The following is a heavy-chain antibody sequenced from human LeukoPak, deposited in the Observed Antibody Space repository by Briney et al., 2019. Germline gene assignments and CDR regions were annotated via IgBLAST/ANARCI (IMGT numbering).Heavy chain of an antibody. CDR1: GFTFSDYY. J-gene: IGHJ4*02. Sequence: GGSLRLSCAASGFTFSDYYMSWIRQAPGKGLEWVSYISSSSSYTNYADSVKGRFTISRDNAKNSLYLQMNSLRAEDTAVYYCARDGGTYSSGWYHYWGQGTLVTVSS. CDR3: ARDGGTYSSGWYHY. CDR2: ISSSSSYT. D-gene: IGHD6-19*01. V-gene: IGHV3-11*05.